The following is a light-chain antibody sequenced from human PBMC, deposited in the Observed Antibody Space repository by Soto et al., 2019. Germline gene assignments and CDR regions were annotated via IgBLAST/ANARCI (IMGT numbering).Light chain of an antibody. CDR2: SNN. Sequence: QSVLTQPTSVPGAPGQRVTISCTGSSSNIGAGYDVHWYQQLPGTAPKLLIYSNNNRPSGVPDRFSGSKSGTSASLAITGLQAEDEADYYCQSFDSSLSGWVFGGGTKLTVL. V-gene: IGLV1-40*01. J-gene: IGLJ3*02. CDR3: QSFDSSLSGWV. CDR1: SSNIGAGYD.